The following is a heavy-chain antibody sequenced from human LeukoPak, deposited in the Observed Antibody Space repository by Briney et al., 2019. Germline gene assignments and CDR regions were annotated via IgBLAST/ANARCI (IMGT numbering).Heavy chain of an antibody. V-gene: IGHV3-7*01. D-gene: IGHD5-18*01. CDR3: ARDAWIQLWLPHTY. J-gene: IGHJ4*02. CDR2: IKQDGSEK. CDR1: GFTFSSYW. Sequence: GSLRHSCAAYGFTFSSYWMSWVRQAPGKGLEWVANIKQDGSEKYYVDSVKGRFTISRDNAKNSLYLQMNSLRAEDTAVYYCARDAWIQLWLPHTYWGQGTLVTVSS.